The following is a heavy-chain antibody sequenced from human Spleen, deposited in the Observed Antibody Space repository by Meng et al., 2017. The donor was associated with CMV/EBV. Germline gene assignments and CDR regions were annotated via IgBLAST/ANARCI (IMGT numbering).Heavy chain of an antibody. J-gene: IGHJ4*02. CDR1: GFTFSGYE. V-gene: IGHV3-33*06. D-gene: IGHD4-11*01. Sequence: GESLKISCVVSGFTFSGYEMNWVRLAPGKGLEWVAVIWYDGSNKYYADSVKGRFTISRDNSKNTLYLQMNSLRAEDTAVYYCAKDLGRMTTVMGYWGQGTLVTVSS. CDR3: AKDLGRMTTVMGY. CDR2: IWYDGSNK.